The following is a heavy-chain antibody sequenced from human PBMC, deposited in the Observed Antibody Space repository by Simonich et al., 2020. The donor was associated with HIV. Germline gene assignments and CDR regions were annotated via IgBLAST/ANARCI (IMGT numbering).Heavy chain of an antibody. CDR1: GGSFSGSY. D-gene: IGHD2-2*01. CDR2: INHSGST. J-gene: IGHJ4*02. V-gene: IGHV4-34*01. Sequence: QVQLQQWGAGLLKPSETLSLTCAVYGGSFSGSYWSWIRQHPGKGLEWIGEINHSGSTNYHPSLKSRVTISVDTSKNQFSLKLSSVTAADTAVYYCARGFYQRLYYFDYWGQGTLVTVSS. CDR3: ARGFYQRLYYFDY.